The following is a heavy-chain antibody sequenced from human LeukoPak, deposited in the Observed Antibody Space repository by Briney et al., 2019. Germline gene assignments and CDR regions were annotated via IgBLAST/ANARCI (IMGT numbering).Heavy chain of an antibody. D-gene: IGHD1-7*01. CDR3: ARGASSWNYGDAFDI. CDR2: ISAYNGNT. Sequence: ASVKVSCKASGYTFTSYGISWVRQAPGQGLEWMGWISAYNGNTKYAQKVQGRVTMTTDTSTSTAYMELGSLRSDDTAVYYCARGASSWNYGDAFDIWGQGTMVTVSS. V-gene: IGHV1-18*01. CDR1: GYTFTSYG. J-gene: IGHJ3*02.